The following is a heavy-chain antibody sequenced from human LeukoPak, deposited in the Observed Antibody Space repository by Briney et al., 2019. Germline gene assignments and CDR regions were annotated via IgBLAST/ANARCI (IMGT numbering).Heavy chain of an antibody. CDR2: INPNGGGT. CDR1: GYTFTGYY. CDR3: ARDSLAAAGRYYYYYGMDV. Sequence: GASVKVSCKASGYTFTGYYMHWVRQAPGQGLEWMGWINPNGGGTNYAQKFQGWVTMTRDTSISTAYMELSRLRSDDTAVYYCARDSLAAAGRYYYYYGMDVWGQGTTVTVSS. J-gene: IGHJ6*02. D-gene: IGHD6-13*01. V-gene: IGHV1-2*04.